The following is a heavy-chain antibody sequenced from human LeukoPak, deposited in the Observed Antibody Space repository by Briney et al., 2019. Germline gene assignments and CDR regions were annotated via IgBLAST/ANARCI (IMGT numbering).Heavy chain of an antibody. CDR2: IYYSGST. CDR3: ARRTYSNQYNWFDP. Sequence: SETLSLTCTVSGGSISSSSYYWGWIRQPPGKGLEWIGSIYYSGSTYYNPSLKSRVTISVDTSKNQFSLKLSSVTAADTAVYYCARRTYSNQYNWFDPWGQGTLVTVSS. V-gene: IGHV4-39*01. J-gene: IGHJ5*02. D-gene: IGHD4-11*01. CDR1: GGSISSSSYY.